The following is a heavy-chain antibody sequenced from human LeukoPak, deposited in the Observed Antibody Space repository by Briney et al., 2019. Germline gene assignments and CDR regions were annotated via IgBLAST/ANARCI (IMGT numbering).Heavy chain of an antibody. J-gene: IGHJ4*02. V-gene: IGHV1-18*01. CDR1: GYTFISYD. CDR2: INTYNGNT. CDR3: ARVDSGRYYGHDY. Sequence: ASVKVSCKASGYTFISYDISWVRQAPGQGLEWMGRINTYNGNTDYAQRFQGRVTMTTDTSTTTAYMELRTLRSDDTAVYYCARVDSGRYYGHDYWGQGTLVTVTS. D-gene: IGHD1-26*01.